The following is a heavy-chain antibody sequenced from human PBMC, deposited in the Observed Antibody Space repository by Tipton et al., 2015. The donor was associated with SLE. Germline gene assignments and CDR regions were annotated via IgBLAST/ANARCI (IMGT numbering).Heavy chain of an antibody. CDR3: ASPGDYNRGAFII. J-gene: IGHJ3*02. D-gene: IGHD4-17*01. CDR1: GGSVDISSNY. V-gene: IGHV4-4*09. Sequence: TLSLTCTVSGGSVDISSNYWSWIRQTPGKGLEWIGYIYTSGSTKYSPSLESRVTISVDTSKNQCSLKLRSVTAADTAVYYCASPGDYNRGAFIIWGQGTMVTVSS. CDR2: IYTSGST.